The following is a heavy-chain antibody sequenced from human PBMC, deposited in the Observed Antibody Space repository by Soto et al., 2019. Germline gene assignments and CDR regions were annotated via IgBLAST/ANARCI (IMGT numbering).Heavy chain of an antibody. D-gene: IGHD3-22*01. CDR1: GEGFASYC. V-gene: IGHV1-18*01. CDR2: ISDYNGNT. CDR3: ERHYYDSSGSDAFDI. Sequence: VKVCSKARGEGFASYCRSSVQQSHGKGLEWMGWISDYNGNTNYAQKLQGRVTMTTDTSTSTAYMGLRSLRSDDTAVYYCERHYYDSSGSDAFDIWGQGTMVTVSS. J-gene: IGHJ3*02.